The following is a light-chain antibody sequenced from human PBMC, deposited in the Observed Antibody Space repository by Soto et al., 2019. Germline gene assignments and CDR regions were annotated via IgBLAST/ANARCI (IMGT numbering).Light chain of an antibody. J-gene: IGKJ1*01. Sequence: IQMTQSPSTLSASVGDTVTLTCRASQTIGDWLAWYQQKPGKAPKLLMYDVSILESGVPSRFSGSGSGTEFTLTIRSLQPDDFATYFCQQYRVYWTFGLGTKVDIK. CDR1: QTIGDW. V-gene: IGKV1-5*01. CDR2: DVS. CDR3: QQYRVYWT.